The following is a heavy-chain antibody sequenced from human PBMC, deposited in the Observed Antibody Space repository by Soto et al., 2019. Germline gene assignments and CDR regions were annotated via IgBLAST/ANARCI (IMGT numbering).Heavy chain of an antibody. Sequence: LSLTCTVSGASIRSTDYYWSWIRQAPGKGLEWIGYVYYTGSTYYNPSLMSRLTISVDTSKNQFSLKLTSVTAAETAVYYCVRTAREGAVAPHWFDRWGQGTQVTVSS. V-gene: IGHV4-30-4*01. CDR1: GASIRSTDYY. CDR3: VRTAREGAVAPHWFDR. CDR2: VYYTGST. J-gene: IGHJ5*02. D-gene: IGHD2-21*02.